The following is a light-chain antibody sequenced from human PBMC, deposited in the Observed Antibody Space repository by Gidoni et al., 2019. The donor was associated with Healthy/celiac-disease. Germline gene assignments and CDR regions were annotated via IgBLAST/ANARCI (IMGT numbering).Light chain of an antibody. Sequence: QSVLTQLPSASGTPGQSVTISCSGSSSNIGSNYVYWYQQLPGTAPKLLIYRNNQRPSGVPDRFSGSKSGTSASLAISGLRSEDEADYYCAAWDDSLSGPVFGGGTKLTVL. CDR2: RNN. CDR3: AAWDDSLSGPV. J-gene: IGLJ3*02. V-gene: IGLV1-47*01. CDR1: SSNIGSNY.